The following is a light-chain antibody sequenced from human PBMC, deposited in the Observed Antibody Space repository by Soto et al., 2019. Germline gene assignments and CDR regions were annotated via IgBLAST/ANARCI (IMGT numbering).Light chain of an antibody. V-gene: IGLV4-69*01. CDR2: VDSDGSH. CDR3: QTWGTDIAV. J-gene: IGLJ7*01. Sequence: QTVVTQSPSASASLGASVKLTCTLSSGHSSYDIAWHQQQPEKGPRYLMKVDSDGSHSKGDGIPDRFSGSSSGAERYLTISSLQSEDEADYYCQTWGTDIAVFGGGTQLTVL. CDR1: SGHSSYD.